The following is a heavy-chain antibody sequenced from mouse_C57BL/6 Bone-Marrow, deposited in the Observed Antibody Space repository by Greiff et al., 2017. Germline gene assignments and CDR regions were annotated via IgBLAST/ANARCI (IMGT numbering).Heavy chain of an antibody. Sequence: DVMLVESGGGLVKPGGSLKLSCAASGFTFSSYTMSWVRQTPEKRLEWVATISGGGGNTYYPDSVKGRFPISRDNAKNTLYLQMSSLRSEDTALYYCARQGIITTVVDFDYWGQGTTLTVSS. D-gene: IGHD1-1*01. J-gene: IGHJ2*01. CDR2: ISGGGGNT. CDR1: GFTFSSYT. CDR3: ARQGIITTVVDFDY. V-gene: IGHV5-9*01.